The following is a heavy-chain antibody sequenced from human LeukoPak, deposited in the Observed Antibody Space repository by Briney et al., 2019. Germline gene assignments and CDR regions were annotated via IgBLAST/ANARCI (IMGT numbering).Heavy chain of an antibody. D-gene: IGHD6-19*01. Sequence: HPGGSLRLSCAASGFTFSRYGMHWVRQAPGKGLEWVAFIRYDGSDKSYADSVKGRFTISRDNSKNTLYLQMNSLRAEDTATYYCAKIGAVAGHFDYWGQGTLVTVSS. CDR1: GFTFSRYG. V-gene: IGHV3-30*02. J-gene: IGHJ4*02. CDR2: IRYDGSDK. CDR3: AKIGAVAGHFDY.